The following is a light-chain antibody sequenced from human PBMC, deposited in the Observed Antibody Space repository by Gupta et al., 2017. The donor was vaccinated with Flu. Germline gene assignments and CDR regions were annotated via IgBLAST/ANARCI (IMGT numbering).Light chain of an antibody. Sequence: TRAWAPGESATSYGMVSQTVSTYLAGYQHKPGEAPRLLIYDAATRATGSLARFSGSGSGTDFTPTISSREPEDVAVYYCQQRVIRPPQTFGQGTRLEIK. CDR3: QQRVIRPPQT. CDR2: DAA. CDR1: QTVSTY. J-gene: IGKJ5*01. V-gene: IGKV3-11*01.